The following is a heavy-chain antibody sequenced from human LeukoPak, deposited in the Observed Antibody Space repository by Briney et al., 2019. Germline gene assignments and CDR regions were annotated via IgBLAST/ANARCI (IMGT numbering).Heavy chain of an antibody. J-gene: IGHJ6*02. CDR2: IYSGGST. CDR1: GFTLSSNY. D-gene: IGHD6-6*01. V-gene: IGHV3-53*04. CDR3: ARDRRQYSSSFYYYGMDV. Sequence: GGSLRLSCAPSGFTLSSNYMSWVRQAPGEGLEWVSVIYSGGSTYYADSVKGRFTISRHNSKNTLYLQMNSLRAEDTAVYYCARDRRQYSSSFYYYGMDVWGQGTTVTVS.